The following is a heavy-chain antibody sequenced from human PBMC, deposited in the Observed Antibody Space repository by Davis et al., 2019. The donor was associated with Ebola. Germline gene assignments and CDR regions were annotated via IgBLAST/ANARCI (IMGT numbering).Heavy chain of an antibody. Sequence: GESLKISCTGSGFPFGDFGMSWYRQAPGKGLAWVGFIRTNLYGGTTEDAASVTGRLTISRDDPKSIAYLQMNSLKAEDTAMYYCSRDICDYWGQGTLVTVSS. V-gene: IGHV3-49*03. D-gene: IGHD2-21*01. CDR1: GFPFGDFG. J-gene: IGHJ4*02. CDR3: SRDICDY. CDR2: IRTNLYGGTT.